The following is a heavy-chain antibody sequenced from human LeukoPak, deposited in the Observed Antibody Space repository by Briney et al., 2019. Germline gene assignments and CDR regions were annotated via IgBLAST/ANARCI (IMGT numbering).Heavy chain of an antibody. V-gene: IGHV3-53*01. CDR2: IYSGGST. CDR1: GFTVSSNY. D-gene: IGHD3-10*01. J-gene: IGHJ4*02. CDR3: ARSPGDRTYFDY. Sequence: AESLRLSCAASGFTVSSNYISWVCQAPGTGLEWVSVIYSGGSTYYADSVKGRFTISRDNSKNTLYLQMNGLRAEDTAVYYCARSPGDRTYFDYWGQGTLVTVSS.